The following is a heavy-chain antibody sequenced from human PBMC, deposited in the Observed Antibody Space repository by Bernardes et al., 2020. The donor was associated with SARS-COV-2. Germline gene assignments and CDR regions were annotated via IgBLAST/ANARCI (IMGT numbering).Heavy chain of an antibody. J-gene: IGHJ6*02. D-gene: IGHD1-26*01. V-gene: IGHV4-39*01. CDR2: IYYSGST. CDR1: GGSISSSSYY. Sequence: LSLTCTVSGGSISSSSYYWGWIRQPPGKGLEWIGSIYYSGSTYYNPSLKSRVTISVDTSKNQFSLKLSSVTAADTAVYYCARLVGATSGYYYYGMDVWGQGTTVTVSS. CDR3: ARLVGATSGYYYYGMDV.